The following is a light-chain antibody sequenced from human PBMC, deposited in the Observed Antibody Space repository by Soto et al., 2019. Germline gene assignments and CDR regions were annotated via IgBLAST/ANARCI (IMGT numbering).Light chain of an antibody. V-gene: IGKV3-11*01. Sequence: EIVLTQSPDTLSLSPGETATLSCRASQSVSSYLAWYQQKPGLPPRLLIYHASNRATGIPARFSGSGSGTDFTLTISSLEPEDFAVYYCQHRADWPRVSFGQGTKLEVK. CDR2: HAS. CDR1: QSVSSY. J-gene: IGKJ2*01. CDR3: QHRADWPRVS.